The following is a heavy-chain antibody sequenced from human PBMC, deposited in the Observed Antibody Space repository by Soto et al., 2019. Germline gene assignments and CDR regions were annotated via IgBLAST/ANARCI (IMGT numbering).Heavy chain of an antibody. D-gene: IGHD3-16*02. CDR1: GFTFSSHW. J-gene: IGHJ5*01. Sequence: GGSLRLSCAASGFTFSSHWMAWVRQAPGKGLEWLANINQDGSQKYYVDSVKGRFTISRDNAKNSLFLQMNSLRGEDTAVYYCTRDRLSKNCSDSWGQGTRVTVSS. CDR3: TRDRLSKNCSDS. CDR2: INQDGSQK. V-gene: IGHV3-7*01.